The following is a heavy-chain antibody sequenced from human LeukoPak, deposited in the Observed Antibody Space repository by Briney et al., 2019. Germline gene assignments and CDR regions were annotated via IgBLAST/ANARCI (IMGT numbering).Heavy chain of an antibody. J-gene: IGHJ4*02. Sequence: SVKVSCKASGGTFSSYAISWVRQAPGQGLEWMGRIIPIFGTANYAQKFQGRVTITTDESTSTAYMELSSLRSEDTAVYYCARGRTGSSGCYGYWGQGTLVTVSS. V-gene: IGHV1-69*05. CDR2: IIPIFGTA. CDR3: ARGRTGSSGCYGY. D-gene: IGHD6-19*01. CDR1: GGTFSSYA.